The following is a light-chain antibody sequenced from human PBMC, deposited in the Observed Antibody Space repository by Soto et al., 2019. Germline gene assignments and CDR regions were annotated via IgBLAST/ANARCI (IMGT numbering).Light chain of an antibody. J-gene: IGKJ5*01. V-gene: IGKV3D-20*02. CDR2: GPF. Sequence: EIVLTQSPGTLSLSPGERATLSCRASQSVGGSYVGWYQQKPGQGPRLLIFGPFSRATGIPDRFSGSGSGTDFTLTISSLEPEDFAVYYCQQRSNWPAITFGQGTRLEIK. CDR1: QSVGGSY. CDR3: QQRSNWPAIT.